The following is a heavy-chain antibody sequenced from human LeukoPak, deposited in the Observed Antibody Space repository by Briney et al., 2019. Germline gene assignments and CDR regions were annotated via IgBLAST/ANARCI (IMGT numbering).Heavy chain of an antibody. Sequence: GGSLRLSCAASGFTFSGYGMHWVRQAPGKGLEWVAVIWYDGSNKYYADSVKGRFTISRDNSKNTLYLQMNSLRAEDTAVYYCARDRHLNWFDPWGQGTLVTVSS. CDR3: ARDRHLNWFDP. V-gene: IGHV3-33*01. CDR2: IWYDGSNK. CDR1: GFTFSGYG. J-gene: IGHJ5*02.